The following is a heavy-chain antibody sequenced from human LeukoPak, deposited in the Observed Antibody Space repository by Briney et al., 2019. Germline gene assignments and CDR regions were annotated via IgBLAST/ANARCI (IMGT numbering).Heavy chain of an antibody. Sequence: KTGGSLRLSCAASGFTFSSYSTNWVRQAPGKGLEWVSSISSSSSYIYYADSVKGRFTISRDNAKNSLYLQMNSLRAEDTAVYYCARSPPYYDSWSGDSSLYAFDIWGQGTMVTVSS. J-gene: IGHJ3*02. CDR2: ISSSSSYI. D-gene: IGHD3-3*01. CDR1: GFTFSSYS. CDR3: ARSPPYYDSWSGDSSLYAFDI. V-gene: IGHV3-21*01.